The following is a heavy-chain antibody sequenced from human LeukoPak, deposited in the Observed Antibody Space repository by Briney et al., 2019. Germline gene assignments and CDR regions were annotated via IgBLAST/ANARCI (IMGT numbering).Heavy chain of an antibody. CDR3: ARTVDYYDSSGYYPGFDY. V-gene: IGHV4-59*01. Sequence: SETLSLTCTVSGGSISSYYWSWIRQPPGKGLEWIGYIYYSGSTNYNPSLKRRVTISVDTSKNQFSLKLSSVTAADTAVYYCARTVDYYDSSGYYPGFDYWGQGTLVTVSS. CDR1: GGSISSYY. CDR2: IYYSGST. D-gene: IGHD3-22*01. J-gene: IGHJ4*02.